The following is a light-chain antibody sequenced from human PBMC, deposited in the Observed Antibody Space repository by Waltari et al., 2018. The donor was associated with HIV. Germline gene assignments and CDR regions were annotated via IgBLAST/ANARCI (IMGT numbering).Light chain of an antibody. CDR2: GVS. J-gene: IGLJ1*01. CDR3: SSYTTTATLV. V-gene: IGLV2-14*03. CDR1: SSDISAYNS. Sequence: QSALTQPASVSGSPGQSITIFCIGTSSDISAYNSVAWYQQHPGKAPNLIVYGVSNRPSDVSARFSGSKSGNTASLTISGLQDDDESDYYCSSYTTTATLVFGTGTKVTVL.